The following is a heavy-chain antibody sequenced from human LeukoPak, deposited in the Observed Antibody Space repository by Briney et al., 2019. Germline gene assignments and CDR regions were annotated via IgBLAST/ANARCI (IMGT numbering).Heavy chain of an antibody. CDR1: GGSISSYY. V-gene: IGHV4-4*07. CDR2: IYNTGST. Sequence: KPSETLSLTCTVSGGSISSYYWSWLRQPAGKGQGWIGRIYNTGSTNYNPSLKSRVTMSVDTSKNQFSLKLNSVTAADTAVYYCARSFDTDAFDIWGRGTMVTVSS. J-gene: IGHJ3*02. CDR3: ARSFDTDAFDI.